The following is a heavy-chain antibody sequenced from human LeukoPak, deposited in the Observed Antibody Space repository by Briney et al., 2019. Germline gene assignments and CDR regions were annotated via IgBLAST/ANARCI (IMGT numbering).Heavy chain of an antibody. V-gene: IGHV1-46*01. D-gene: IGHD4-17*01. J-gene: IGHJ5*02. Sequence: GASVKVSCKASGYTFTRYYMHWVRQAPGQGLEWMGVINPSGGSTTYAQKFQDRVTMTRDVSTSTVYMDLSSLRSEDTAVYFCAREEYYGDYVRFHYFDPWGQGTLVTVSS. CDR2: INPSGGST. CDR1: GYTFTRYY. CDR3: AREEYYGDYVRFHYFDP.